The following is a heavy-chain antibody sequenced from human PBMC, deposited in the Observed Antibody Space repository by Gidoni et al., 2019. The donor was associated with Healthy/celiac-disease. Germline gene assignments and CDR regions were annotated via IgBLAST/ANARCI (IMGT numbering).Heavy chain of an antibody. Sequence: QVQLQQWGAGLLKPSETLSLTCAVYGGSFSGYYWSWIRQPPGKGLEWIGEINHSGSTNYNPSLKSRVTISVDTSKNQFSLKLSSVTAADTAVYYCARARSGSYYYFDYWGQGTLVTVSS. CDR3: ARARSGSYYYFDY. CDR2: INHSGST. V-gene: IGHV4-34*01. D-gene: IGHD1-26*01. J-gene: IGHJ4*02. CDR1: GGSFSGYY.